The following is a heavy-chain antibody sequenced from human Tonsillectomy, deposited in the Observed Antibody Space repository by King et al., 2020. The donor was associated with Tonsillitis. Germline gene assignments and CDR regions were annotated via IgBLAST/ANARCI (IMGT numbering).Heavy chain of an antibody. J-gene: IGHJ4*02. CDR1: GFTFSRYW. CDR3: ATEGGRSGSGY. D-gene: IGHD3-10*01. CDR2: IKEDGRYK. V-gene: IGHV3-7*01. Sequence: VQLVESGGGLVQPGGSLRLSCAVSGFTFSRYWMSWVRQAPGKGLEWLANIKEDGRYKHYVDSVKGRFTISRDNAKNSLFLQINSLRAEDTAVYYCATEGGRSGSGYWGQGTLVTVSS.